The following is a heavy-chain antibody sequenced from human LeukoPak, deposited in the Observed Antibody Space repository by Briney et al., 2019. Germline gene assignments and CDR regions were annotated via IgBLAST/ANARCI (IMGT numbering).Heavy chain of an antibody. V-gene: IGHV4-59*01. J-gene: IGHJ4*02. CDR2: IYYTGAT. CDR3: ARGSGGSYYVYPDY. Sequence: SETLSLTCTVSGGSISSDYWSWIRQPPGKGLEWIGYIYYTGATNYNPSLKSRVTISVDTSKKQFSLKLHSVTPADTAAYYCARGSGGSYYVYPDYWGQGTLVTVSS. D-gene: IGHD1-26*01. CDR1: GGSISSDY.